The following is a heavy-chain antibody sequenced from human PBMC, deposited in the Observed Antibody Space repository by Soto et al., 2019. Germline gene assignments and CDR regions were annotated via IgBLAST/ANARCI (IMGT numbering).Heavy chain of an antibody. Sequence: PSETLSLTCTVSGGSISSSSYYWGWIRQPPGKGLEWIGSIYYSGSTYYNPSLKSRVTISVDTSKNQFSLKLSSVTAADTAVYYCASLSRYSSGWSYYFDYWGQGTLVTVS. D-gene: IGHD6-19*01. CDR1: GGSISSSSYY. CDR3: ASLSRYSSGWSYYFDY. V-gene: IGHV4-39*01. CDR2: IYYSGST. J-gene: IGHJ4*02.